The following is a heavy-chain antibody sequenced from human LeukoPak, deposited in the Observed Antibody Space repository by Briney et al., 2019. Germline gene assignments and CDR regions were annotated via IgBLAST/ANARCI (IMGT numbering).Heavy chain of an antibody. V-gene: IGHV3-23*01. D-gene: IGHD3-3*01. CDR1: GFTCSSYA. Sequence: GGSLRLSCAASGFTCSSYAMSWVRQAPGKGLEWVSTISGSGGSTYYADSVKGRFTISRDNSKNTLYLLMNSLRAEDTAVYYCARPDPPLILEWPAPYFDYWGQGTLVTVSS. CDR3: ARPDPPLILEWPAPYFDY. J-gene: IGHJ4*02. CDR2: ISGSGGST.